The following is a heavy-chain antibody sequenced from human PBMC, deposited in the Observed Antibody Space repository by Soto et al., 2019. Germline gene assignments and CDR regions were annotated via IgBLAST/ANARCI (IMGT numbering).Heavy chain of an antibody. CDR1: GGSISSYY. Sequence: LSLTCTVSGGSISSYYWSWIRQPPGKGLEWIGYIYYSGSTNYNPSLKSRVTISVDTSKNQFSLKLSSVTAADTAVYYCAAHKYDFWSGYYNWFDPWGQGTLVTVSS. CDR2: IYYSGST. D-gene: IGHD3-3*01. V-gene: IGHV4-59*01. J-gene: IGHJ5*02. CDR3: AAHKYDFWSGYYNWFDP.